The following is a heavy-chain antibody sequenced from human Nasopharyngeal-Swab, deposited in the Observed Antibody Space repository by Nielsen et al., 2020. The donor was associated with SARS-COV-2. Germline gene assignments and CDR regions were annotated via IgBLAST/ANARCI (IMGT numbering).Heavy chain of an antibody. D-gene: IGHD3-3*01. Sequence: VRQMPGKGLEWVGIIYPGDSDTRYSPSFQGQVTISADKSISTAYLQWSSLKASDTAMYYCARLLAAGLACFDYWGQGTLVTVSS. J-gene: IGHJ4*02. CDR3: ARLLAAGLACFDY. CDR2: IYPGDSDT. V-gene: IGHV5-51*01.